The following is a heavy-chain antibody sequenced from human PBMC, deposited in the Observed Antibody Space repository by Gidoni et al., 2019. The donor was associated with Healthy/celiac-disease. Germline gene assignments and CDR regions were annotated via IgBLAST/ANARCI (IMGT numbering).Heavy chain of an antibody. D-gene: IGHD1-1*01. J-gene: IGHJ4*02. CDR2: IKSKTDGGTT. V-gene: IGHV3-15*01. CDR1: GFTFSNAW. CDR3: TTNSPPFDY. Sequence: EVQLVESGGGLVKPGGSLRRSCAASGFTFSNAWVSWVRQAPGKGRGWVGRIKSKTDGGTTDYAAPVKGRFTISRDDSKNTLYLQMNSLKTEDTSVYYCTTNSPPFDYWGQGTLVTVSS.